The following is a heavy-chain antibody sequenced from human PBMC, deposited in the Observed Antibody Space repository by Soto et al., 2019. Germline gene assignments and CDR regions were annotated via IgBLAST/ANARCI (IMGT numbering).Heavy chain of an antibody. J-gene: IGHJ3*02. Sequence: QVQLQESGPGLVKPSETLSLTCTVSGGSISSYYWSWIRQPPGKGLEWIGYIYYSGSTNYNPSLKSRVTISVDTSKNQFSLKLSSVTAADTAVYYCARERWYYGSGSYLVYGTFDIWGQGTMVTVSS. D-gene: IGHD3-10*01. V-gene: IGHV4-59*01. CDR1: GGSISSYY. CDR3: ARERWYYGSGSYLVYGTFDI. CDR2: IYYSGST.